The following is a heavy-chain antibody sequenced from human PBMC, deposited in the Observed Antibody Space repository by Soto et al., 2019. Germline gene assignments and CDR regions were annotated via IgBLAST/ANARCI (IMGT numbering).Heavy chain of an antibody. CDR1: GFIFSSYA. J-gene: IGHJ4*02. CDR3: AREDYAGASPRFDY. D-gene: IGHD4-17*01. V-gene: IGHV3-21*04. CDR2: ISSSSSNI. Sequence: GGSLRLSCAASGFIFSSYAMAWVRQAPGKGLEWVSSISSSSSNIEYADSVKGRFSVSRDNANNSLFLQINSLRAEDTAIYYCAREDYAGASPRFDYWGLGALVTVSS.